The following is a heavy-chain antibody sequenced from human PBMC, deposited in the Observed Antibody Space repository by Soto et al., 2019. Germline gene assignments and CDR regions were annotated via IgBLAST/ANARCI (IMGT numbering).Heavy chain of an antibody. Sequence: PSETLSLTCNVSGGSIGGYYWNRIRQSPGRGLEWIGSILYSGNTNYNPSLSSRVTISVDPSKNQFSLKVHSVNAADTAIYYCAKSRGITGTTFNWFDSWGQGTQVTVSS. CDR1: GGSIGGYY. J-gene: IGHJ5*01. CDR3: AKSRGITGTTFNWFDS. V-gene: IGHV4-59*01. D-gene: IGHD1-20*01. CDR2: ILYSGNT.